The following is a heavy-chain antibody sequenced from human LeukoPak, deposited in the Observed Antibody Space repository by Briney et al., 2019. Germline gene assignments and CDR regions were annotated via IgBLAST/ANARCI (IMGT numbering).Heavy chain of an antibody. D-gene: IGHD3-3*01. CDR2: TSYDGSDE. CDR1: GFTFSDYG. V-gene: IGHV3-30*03. Sequence: PGRSLRLCCVASGFTFSDYGMHWVRQAPGKGLEWVAATSYDGSDEYYVDSVKGRFTISRDNSKNTLYLEMKSLSSEDTAIYYCARTYTVFGAMDVWGKGTTVTVSA. J-gene: IGHJ6*04. CDR3: ARTYTVFGAMDV.